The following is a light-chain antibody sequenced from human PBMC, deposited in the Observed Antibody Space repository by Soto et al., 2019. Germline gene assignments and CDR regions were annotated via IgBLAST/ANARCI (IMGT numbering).Light chain of an antibody. CDR3: QQYYSTPPSIT. CDR2: WAS. J-gene: IGKJ5*01. CDR1: QRVLYSSNNKNY. Sequence: DIVMTQSPDSLAVFLGERATINCKSSQRVLYSSNNKNYLAWYQQKPGQPPKLLIYWASTRESGVPDRFSGSGSGTDFTLTISSLHAEDVAVYYCQQYYSTPPSITFCQGTRLEIK. V-gene: IGKV4-1*01.